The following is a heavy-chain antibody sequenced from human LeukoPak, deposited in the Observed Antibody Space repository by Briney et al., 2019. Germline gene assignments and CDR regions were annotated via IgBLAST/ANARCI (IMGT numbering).Heavy chain of an antibody. Sequence: ASVKVSCKASGYTFTGYCMHWVRQAPGQGLEWMGWINPNSGGTNYAQKFQGRVTMTRDTSISTAYMELSRLRSDDTAVYYCARDYYDSSGYYRAIMMIGAFDIWGQGTMVTVSS. CDR1: GYTFTGYC. CDR3: ARDYYDSSGYYRAIMMIGAFDI. V-gene: IGHV1-2*02. CDR2: INPNSGGT. D-gene: IGHD3-22*01. J-gene: IGHJ3*02.